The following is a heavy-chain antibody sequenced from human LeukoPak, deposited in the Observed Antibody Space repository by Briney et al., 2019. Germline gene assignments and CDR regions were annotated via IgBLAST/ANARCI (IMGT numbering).Heavy chain of an antibody. Sequence: PGGSLRLSCAASGFTFNSYWMSWFGQAPGKGLDGLANIDPDGSEKQYGDSVKGRFTTSRDNAKNSLYLQMNSLRAEDTAIYYCARIYYFGDNNWRYFDNWGQGTLVTVSS. V-gene: IGHV3-7*01. CDR2: IDPDGSEK. CDR3: ARIYYFGDNNWRYFDN. CDR1: GFTFNSYW. D-gene: IGHD3-10*01. J-gene: IGHJ4*02.